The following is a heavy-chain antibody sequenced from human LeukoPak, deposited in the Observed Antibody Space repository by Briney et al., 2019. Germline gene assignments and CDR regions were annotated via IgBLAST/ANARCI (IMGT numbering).Heavy chain of an antibody. J-gene: IGHJ4*02. CDR2: IIPIHDMI. CDR1: GSSFSSYT. D-gene: IGHD6-19*01. V-gene: IGHV1-69*02. Sequence: SVKVSCKVSGSSFSSYTISWVRQAPGQGLQWMGRIIPIHDMISYAQNFQDRVTITADKSTSTAYMELSSLRSEDTAIYYCARGAVSGLEGVDYWGQGTLVTVAS. CDR3: ARGAVSGLEGVDY.